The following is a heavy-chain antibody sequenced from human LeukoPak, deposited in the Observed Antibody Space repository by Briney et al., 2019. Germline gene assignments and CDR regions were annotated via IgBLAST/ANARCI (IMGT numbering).Heavy chain of an antibody. CDR2: IYQSGST. CDR1: GYSISSGYY. J-gene: IGHJ4*02. D-gene: IGHD7-27*01. V-gene: IGHV4-38-2*02. CDR3: ARLAWGRLDY. Sequence: SETLSLTCSVSGYSISSGYYWGWLRHPPGKGLEWIGSIYQSGSTYYNPSLKSRVTISVDTSKNQFSLKLSSVTAADTAVYYCARLAWGRLDYWGQGTLVTVSS.